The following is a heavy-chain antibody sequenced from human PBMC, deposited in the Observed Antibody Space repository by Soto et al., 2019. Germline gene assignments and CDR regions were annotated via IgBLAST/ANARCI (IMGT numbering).Heavy chain of an antibody. V-gene: IGHV1-69*06. CDR2: IIPIFGTA. Sequence: SVEVSCKASGGTFSSYAISWVRQAPGQGLEWMGGIIPIFGTANYAQKFQGRVTITADKSTSTAYMELSSLRSEDTAVYYCARYVGTAMAPYWYFDLWGRGTLVTVSS. CDR1: GGTFSSYA. CDR3: ARYVGTAMAPYWYFDL. D-gene: IGHD5-18*01. J-gene: IGHJ2*01.